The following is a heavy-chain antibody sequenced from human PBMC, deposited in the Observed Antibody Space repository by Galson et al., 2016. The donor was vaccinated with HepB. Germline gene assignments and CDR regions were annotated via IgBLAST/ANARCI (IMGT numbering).Heavy chain of an antibody. Sequence: SLRLSCAASGSTFSSYGMHWVRQAPGKGLEWVAVIWHDGSNTYYADSVKGRFTISRDNSKSTLSLHMNSLGLEDTAVYYCAKALSEYSYGPYYYAMDVWGQGTPVTVSS. J-gene: IGHJ6*02. CDR3: AKALSEYSYGPYYYAMDV. CDR2: IWHDGSNT. V-gene: IGHV3-33*06. CDR1: GSTFSSYG. D-gene: IGHD5-18*01.